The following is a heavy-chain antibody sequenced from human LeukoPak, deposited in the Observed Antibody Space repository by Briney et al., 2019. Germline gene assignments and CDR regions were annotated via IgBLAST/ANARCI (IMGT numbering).Heavy chain of an antibody. Sequence: PSETLSLTCTVSGGSISSSSYYWGWIRQPPGKGLEWIGSIYYSGSTYYNPSLKSRVTISVDTSKNQFSLKLSSVTAADTAVYYCARISVAVAAAPFDYWGQGTLVTVSS. V-gene: IGHV4-39*01. J-gene: IGHJ4*02. CDR2: IYYSGST. D-gene: IGHD6-19*01. CDR3: ARISVAVAAAPFDY. CDR1: GGSISSSSYY.